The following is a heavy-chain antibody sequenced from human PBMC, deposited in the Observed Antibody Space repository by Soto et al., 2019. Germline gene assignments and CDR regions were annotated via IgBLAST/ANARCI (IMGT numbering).Heavy chain of an antibody. V-gene: IGHV5-10-1*01. D-gene: IGHD2-2*01. CDR2: IDPSDSYT. J-gene: IGHJ4*02. Sequence: PGESLKISCKGSGYSFTSYWISWVRQMPGKGLEWMGRIDPSDSYTNYSPSFQGHVTISADKSISTAYLQWSSLKASDTAMYYCARRIGHCSSTSCQAPDYGGQGTLVTVSA. CDR3: ARRIGHCSSTSCQAPDY. CDR1: GYSFTSYW.